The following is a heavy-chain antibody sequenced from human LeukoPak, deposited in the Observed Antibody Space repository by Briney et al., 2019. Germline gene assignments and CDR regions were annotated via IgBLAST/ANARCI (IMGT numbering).Heavy chain of an antibody. CDR3: ARVVVTMVRGVIITDAFDI. J-gene: IGHJ3*02. CDR1: GFTVSSNY. D-gene: IGHD3-10*01. Sequence: GGSLRLSCAASGFTVSSNYMSWVRQAPGNGLEGVSVIYSGGSTYYADSVKGRFTISRDNSKNTLYLQMNSLRAEDTAVYYCARVVVTMVRGVIITDAFDIWGQGTMVTVSS. CDR2: IYSGGST. V-gene: IGHV3-53*01.